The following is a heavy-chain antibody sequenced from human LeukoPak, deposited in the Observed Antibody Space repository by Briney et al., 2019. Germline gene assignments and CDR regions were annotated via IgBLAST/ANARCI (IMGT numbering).Heavy chain of an antibody. J-gene: IGHJ6*02. CDR2: IWYDGSNK. D-gene: IGHD1-26*01. CDR1: GCTFSSYG. Sequence: GRSLRLSCAASGCTFSSYGMHWVRQAPGKGLEWVAVIWYDGSNKYYADSVKGRFTISRDNSKNTLYLQMNSLRAEDTAVYYWAREGSYYYYYGMDVWGQGTTVTVSS. CDR3: AREGSYYYYYGMDV. V-gene: IGHV3-33*01.